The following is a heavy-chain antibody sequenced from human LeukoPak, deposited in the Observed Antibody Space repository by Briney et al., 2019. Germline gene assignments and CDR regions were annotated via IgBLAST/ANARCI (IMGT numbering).Heavy chain of an antibody. D-gene: IGHD2-2*03. CDR2: IIPIFGTA. J-gene: IGHJ6*02. V-gene: IGHV1-69*01. Sequence: SVKVSCKASGGTFSSYAISWVRQAPGQGLEWMGGIIPIFGTANYAQKFQDRVTITADESTSTAYMELSSLRSEDTAVYYCARVEIVGWPTDETGLDYFYYYGMDVWGQGTTVTVSS. CDR1: GGTFSSYA. CDR3: ARVEIVGWPTDETGLDYFYYYGMDV.